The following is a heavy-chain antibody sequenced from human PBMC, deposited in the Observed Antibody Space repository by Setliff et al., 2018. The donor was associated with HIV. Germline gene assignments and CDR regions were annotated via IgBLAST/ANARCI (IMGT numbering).Heavy chain of an antibody. CDR1: GYTFTSYY. CDR2: INPSSGST. Sequence: GASVKVSCKASGYTFTSYYMHWVRQAPGQGLEWMGIINPSSGSTTYAQKFQGRVTMTRDTSTSTVYMELGRLRSDDTAVYFCAREGITIFYFYYFAVDVWGQGTTVTVSS. V-gene: IGHV1-46*01. CDR3: AREGITIFYFYYFAVDV. D-gene: IGHD3-9*01. J-gene: IGHJ6*02.